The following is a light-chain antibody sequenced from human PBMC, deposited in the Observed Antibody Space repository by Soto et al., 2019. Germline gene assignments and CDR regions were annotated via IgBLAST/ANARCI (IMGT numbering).Light chain of an antibody. CDR2: EVG. CDR1: SSDIGTYIY. V-gene: IGLV2-14*01. J-gene: IGLJ2*01. Sequence: QSALTQPASVSGSPGQSITISCTGTSSDIGTYIYVSWYLQHPGKAPKLLIYEVGNRPSGVSNRFSGSKSGNTASLTISGLQAEDEADYYCSSYTSSNSLVFGGGTKLTVL. CDR3: SSYTSSNSLV.